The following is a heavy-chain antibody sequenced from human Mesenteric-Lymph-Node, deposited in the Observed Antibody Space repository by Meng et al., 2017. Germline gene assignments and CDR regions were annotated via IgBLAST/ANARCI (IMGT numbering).Heavy chain of an antibody. CDR3: ARGLMVRGIIIPKYYFDS. Sequence: SETLSLTCAVYGGSFSGYFWSWLRQPPGEGLEWIGEIDHRGITNYNPSLKSRVTISVDTSNNQFSLKLTSVTAADTAVYYCARGLMVRGIIIPKYYFDSWDQGALVTVSS. D-gene: IGHD3-10*01. CDR2: IDHRGIT. V-gene: IGHV4-34*01. J-gene: IGHJ4*02. CDR1: GGSFSGYF.